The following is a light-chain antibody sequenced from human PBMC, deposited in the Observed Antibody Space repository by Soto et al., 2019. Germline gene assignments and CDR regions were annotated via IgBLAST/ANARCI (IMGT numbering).Light chain of an antibody. V-gene: IGKV4-1*01. CDR1: QSVLYSSNNKNY. Sequence: DIVMTQSPDSLSVSLGERATINCKSSQSVLYSSNNKNYLAWYQQKPGQPPKLLIYWASTRESGVPDRFSGSGSGTDFTLTISSLQAEDVAVYYCQRYYSTTWTFGQGTRWIS. J-gene: IGKJ1*01. CDR3: QRYYSTTWT. CDR2: WAS.